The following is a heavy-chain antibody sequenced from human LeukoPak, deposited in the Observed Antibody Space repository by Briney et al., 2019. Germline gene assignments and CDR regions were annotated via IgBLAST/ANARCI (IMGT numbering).Heavy chain of an antibody. J-gene: IGHJ6*02. CDR3: AKSTRDFYYYYGMDV. V-gene: IGHV3-30*18. CDR1: GFTFSSYG. CDR2: ISYDGSNK. Sequence: GGSLRLSCAASGFTFSSYGMHWVRQAPGKGLEWVAVISYDGSNKYYADSVKGRFTISRDNSKNTLYLQMNSLRAEDTAVYYCAKSTRDFYYYYGMDVWGQGTTVTVSS.